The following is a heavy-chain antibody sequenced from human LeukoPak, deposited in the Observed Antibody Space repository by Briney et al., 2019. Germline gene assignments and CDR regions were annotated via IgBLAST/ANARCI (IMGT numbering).Heavy chain of an antibody. J-gene: IGHJ6*03. CDR3: ARAIGCSSTSCRPPYYYYYMDV. CDR2: IKKDGSEK. V-gene: IGHV3-7*01. CDR1: GFTFSSYW. D-gene: IGHD2-2*01. Sequence: GGSLRLSCAASGFTFSSYWMSWVRQAPGKGVEWVAHIKKDGSEKYYVDSVKGRFTISRDNAKNSLYLQMNSLRAEDTAVYYCARAIGCSSTSCRPPYYYYYMDVWGKGTTVTVSS.